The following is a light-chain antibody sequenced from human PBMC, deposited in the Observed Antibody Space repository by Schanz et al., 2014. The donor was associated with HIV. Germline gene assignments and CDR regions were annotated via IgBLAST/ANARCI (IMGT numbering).Light chain of an antibody. J-gene: IGKJ4*01. CDR3: QQRSDWPLT. V-gene: IGKV3-11*01. CDR1: QYIGSF. Sequence: DIVLSQSPVTLSLFPGERATLSCRASQYIGSFLAWYQQRPGQAPRLLIYDVSTRAPGVPAKFTGSGFGTDFTLSISSLQSEDFAVYYCQQRSDWPLTFGGGTKVEIK. CDR2: DVS.